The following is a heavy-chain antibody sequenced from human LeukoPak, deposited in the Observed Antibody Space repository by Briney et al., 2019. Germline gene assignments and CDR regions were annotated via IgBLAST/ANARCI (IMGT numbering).Heavy chain of an antibody. CDR1: GYTFTSYA. V-gene: IGHV1-3*01. CDR2: INAGNGNT. Sequence: AASVKVSCKASGYTFTSYAMHWVRQAPGQRLEWMGGINAGNGNTKYSQKFQGRVTITRDTSASTAYMELSSLRSEDTAVYYCARGGEYSYGLYYYYGMDVWGKGTTVTVSS. CDR3: ARGGEYSYGLYYYYGMDV. J-gene: IGHJ6*04. D-gene: IGHD5-18*01.